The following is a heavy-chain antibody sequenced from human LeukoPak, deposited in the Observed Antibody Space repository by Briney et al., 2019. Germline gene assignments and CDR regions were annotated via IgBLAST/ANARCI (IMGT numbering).Heavy chain of an antibody. D-gene: IGHD3-22*01. CDR3: ARPVFESGYYHAGAFDI. CDR1: GGSFSGYY. Sequence: SETLSLTCGVYGGSFSGYYWTWIRQSPGMGLEWIGEVIHTGRTNYNPSLTSRVSISVDTSKNQFSLELSSVTAADTAVYYCARPVFESGYYHAGAFDIWGQGTMVTVSS. CDR2: VIHTGRT. J-gene: IGHJ3*02. V-gene: IGHV4-34*12.